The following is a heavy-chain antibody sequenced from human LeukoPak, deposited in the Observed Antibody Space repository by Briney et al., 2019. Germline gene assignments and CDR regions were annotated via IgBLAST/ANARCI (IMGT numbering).Heavy chain of an antibody. V-gene: IGHV1-24*01. CDR1: GYTLTELS. D-gene: IGHD3-16*01. J-gene: IGHJ4*02. CDR2: FDPEDGET. CDR3: ATLDLFGGDLYYFDY. Sequence: ASVKVSCKVSGYTLTELSMHWVRQAPGKGLEWMGGFDPEDGETIYAQKFQGRVTMTEGTSTDTAYMELSSLRSEDTAVYYCATLDLFGGDLYYFDYWGQGTLVTVSS.